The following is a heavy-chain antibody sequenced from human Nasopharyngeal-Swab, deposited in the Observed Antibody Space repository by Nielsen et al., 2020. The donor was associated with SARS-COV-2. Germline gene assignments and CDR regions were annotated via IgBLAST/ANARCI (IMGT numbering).Heavy chain of an antibody. CDR2: INDHGDRI. CDR3: VKDLPGSYSFDI. V-gene: IGHV3-64D*08. CDR1: GFFFSTNA. J-gene: IGHJ3*02. Sequence: GESLKISCSASGFFFSTNAMHWVRQAPGKGLEYVSTINDHGDRIHYADSMKGRFTISRDISKNTLYLQMSSLRPEDTAVYYCVKDLPGSYSFDIWGQGTMVIVSS. D-gene: IGHD1-26*01.